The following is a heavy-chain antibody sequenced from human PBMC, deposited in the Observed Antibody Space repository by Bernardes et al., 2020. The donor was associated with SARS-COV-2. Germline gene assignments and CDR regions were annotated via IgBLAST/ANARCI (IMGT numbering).Heavy chain of an antibody. CDR1: GYTFTSYD. CDR2: MNPNSGNT. CDR3: AIRGWYMGTYYYYGMDV. D-gene: IGHD6-19*01. V-gene: IGHV1-8*01. J-gene: IGHJ6*02. Sequence: ASVKVSCKASGYTFTSYDINWVRQATGQGLEWMGWMNPNSGNTGYAQKFQGRVTMTRNTSISTAYMELSSLRSEDTAVYYCAIRGWYMGTYYYYGMDVWGQGTTVTVSS.